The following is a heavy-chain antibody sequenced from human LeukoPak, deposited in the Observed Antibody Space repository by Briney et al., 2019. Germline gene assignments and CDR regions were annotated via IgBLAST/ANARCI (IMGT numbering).Heavy chain of an antibody. J-gene: IGHJ6*03. V-gene: IGHV4-39*07. CDR3: ARVGRDSSGFWYYYYYMDV. D-gene: IGHD3-22*01. CDR2: IYYSGST. Sequence: PSETLSLTCTVSGGSISSSSYYWGWIRQPPGKGLEWIGSIYYSGSTYYNPSLKSRVTISVDTSKNQFSLKLSSVTAADTAVYYCARVGRDSSGFWYYYYYMDVWGKGTTVTVSS. CDR1: GGSISSSSYY.